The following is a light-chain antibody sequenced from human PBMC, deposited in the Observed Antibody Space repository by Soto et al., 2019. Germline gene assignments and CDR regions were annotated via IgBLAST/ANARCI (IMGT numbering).Light chain of an antibody. V-gene: IGKV1-39*01. CDR2: AAS. CDR1: QTISTY. CDR3: QQSYSAPLT. J-gene: IGKJ4*01. Sequence: DIQMTQSPSSLSASVGDSVTITCRASQTISTYLNWYQQKPGKAPKLLIYAASRLQRGVPSRFSGSGSGTDFTRTINSLQPEDFATYSCQQSYSAPLTFGGGTTVEIK.